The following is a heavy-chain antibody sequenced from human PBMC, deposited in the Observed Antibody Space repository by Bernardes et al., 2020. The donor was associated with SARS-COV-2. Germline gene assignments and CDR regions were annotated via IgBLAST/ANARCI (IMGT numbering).Heavy chain of an antibody. Sequence: GGSLRLSCAASGFTFDDYAMHWVRQAPGKGLEWVSGISWNSGSIGYADSVKGRFTISRDNAKNSLYLQMHSLRAEETALYYCAKVYWDSSGSLGPTKPGSFDYWGQGTLVTVSS. V-gene: IGHV3-9*01. CDR2: ISWNSGSI. CDR3: AKVYWDSSGSLGPTKPGSFDY. J-gene: IGHJ4*02. D-gene: IGHD6-19*01. CDR1: GFTFDDYA.